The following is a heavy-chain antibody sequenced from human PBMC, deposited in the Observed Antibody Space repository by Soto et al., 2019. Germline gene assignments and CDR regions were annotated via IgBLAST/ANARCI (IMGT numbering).Heavy chain of an antibody. CDR3: ARGYDSGNWFDP. J-gene: IGHJ5*02. D-gene: IGHD3-22*01. CDR2: IYYSGST. V-gene: IGHV4-59*01. CDR1: GGSITSYY. Sequence: SETLSLTCTVSGGSITSYYWSWIRQPPGKGLEWIGYIYYSGSTNYNTSLKSRVTISVDTSKNQFSLKLSSVTAADTAVYYCARGYDSGNWFDPWGQGTLVTVS.